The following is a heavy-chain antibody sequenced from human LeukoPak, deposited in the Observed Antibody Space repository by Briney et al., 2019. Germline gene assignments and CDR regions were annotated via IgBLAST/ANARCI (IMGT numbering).Heavy chain of an antibody. Sequence: GGSLRLSCAASGFTFSNYGMSWVRQAPGEGLEWVSAISATGGSTYYADSVKGRFIISRDNYKNTLYLQMNSLRAEDTAVYYFAKPPDCSGGSCYYYGMDVWGQGTTVTVSS. CDR2: ISATGGST. V-gene: IGHV3-23*01. CDR1: GFTFSNYG. CDR3: AKPPDCSGGSCYYYGMDV. J-gene: IGHJ6*02. D-gene: IGHD2-15*01.